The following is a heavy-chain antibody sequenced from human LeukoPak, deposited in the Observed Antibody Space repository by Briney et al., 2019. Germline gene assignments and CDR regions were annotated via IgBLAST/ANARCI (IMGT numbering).Heavy chain of an antibody. Sequence: PSETLSLTCTVSGGSISSYYWSWIRQPPGKGLEWIGYIYYSGSTNYNPSLKSRVTISVDTSKNQFSLKLSSVTAADTAVYYCARDPTTPPWYFDLWGRGTLVTVSS. CDR1: GGSISSYY. CDR3: ARDPTTPPWYFDL. V-gene: IGHV4-59*01. J-gene: IGHJ2*01. CDR2: IYYSGST. D-gene: IGHD1-26*01.